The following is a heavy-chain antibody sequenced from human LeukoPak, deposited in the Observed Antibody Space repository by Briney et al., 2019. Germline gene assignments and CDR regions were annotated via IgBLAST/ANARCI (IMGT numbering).Heavy chain of an antibody. Sequence: GGSLRLSCAASGFTFSTSEMNWVRQAPGKGLEWVGRIKSKTDGGTTDYAAPVKGRFTISRDDPKNTLYLQMNSLKTEDTAVYCCTTGATVTMEEDYWGQGTLVTVSS. V-gene: IGHV3-15*01. CDR2: IKSKTDGGTT. J-gene: IGHJ4*02. D-gene: IGHD4-17*01. CDR3: TTGATVTMEEDY. CDR1: GFTFSTSE.